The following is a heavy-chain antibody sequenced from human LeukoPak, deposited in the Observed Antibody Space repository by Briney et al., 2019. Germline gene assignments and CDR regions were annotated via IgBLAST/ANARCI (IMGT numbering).Heavy chain of an antibody. J-gene: IGHJ4*02. CDR2: ISYDGSNK. CDR3: AREPSLVQGLDY. Sequence: PGRSLRLSCAASGFTFSSYAMHWVRQAPGKGLEWVAVISYDGSNKYYADSVKGRFTISRDNSKNTLYLQMNSLRAEDTAVYYCAREPSLVQGLDYWGQGTLVTVSS. D-gene: IGHD6-13*01. V-gene: IGHV3-30-3*01. CDR1: GFTFSSYA.